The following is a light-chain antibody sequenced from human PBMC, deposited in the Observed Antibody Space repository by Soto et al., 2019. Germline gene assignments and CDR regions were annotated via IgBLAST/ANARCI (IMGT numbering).Light chain of an antibody. CDR3: GTWDSSLSAYV. CDR2: DNN. J-gene: IGLJ1*01. V-gene: IGLV1-51*01. Sequence: QSALTQPPSVSAAPGQKVTISCSGSSSNIGNNYVSWYQQVPGTAPKLLIYDNNKRPSGIPDRFSGSKSGTSATLGITGLQTGDEADYYCGTWDSSLSAYVFGTGTKVTVL. CDR1: SSNIGNNY.